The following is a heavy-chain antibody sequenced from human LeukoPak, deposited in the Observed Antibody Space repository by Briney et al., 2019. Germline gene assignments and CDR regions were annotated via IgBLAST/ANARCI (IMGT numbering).Heavy chain of an antibody. Sequence: GGTLRLSCAASRFTFSSYAMSWVRQAPGKGLEWVSAISGSGGNTHYADSVKGRFTISRDNSKNTLYLQMNSLRAEDTAVYYCAKPARTDYADYWGQGTLVTVSS. D-gene: IGHD1-14*01. J-gene: IGHJ4*02. CDR3: AKPARTDYADY. CDR1: RFTFSSYA. CDR2: ISGSGGNT. V-gene: IGHV3-23*01.